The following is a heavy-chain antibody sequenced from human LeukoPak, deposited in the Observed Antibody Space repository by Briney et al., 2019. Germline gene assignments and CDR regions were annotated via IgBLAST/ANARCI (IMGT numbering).Heavy chain of an antibody. CDR1: GFTFSRYA. D-gene: IGHD1-14*01. V-gene: IGHV3-30-3*01. Sequence: GGSLRLSCAASGFTFSRYALHWVRQTPGKGLEWVAIISYDGSNKYYAVSVKGRFTISRDNSKNTLYLQMNSLRAEDTAVYYCATGEPKSYWGQGTLVTVSS. CDR2: ISYDGSNK. CDR3: ATGEPKSY. J-gene: IGHJ4*02.